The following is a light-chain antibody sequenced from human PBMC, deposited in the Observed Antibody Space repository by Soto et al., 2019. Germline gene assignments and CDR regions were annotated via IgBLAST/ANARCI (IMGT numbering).Light chain of an antibody. CDR2: DAS. V-gene: IGKV3-11*01. CDR1: QRVSLS. J-gene: IGKJ5*01. CDR3: QQRTNWPLIT. Sequence: EIVLTQSPATLSLSPGGRATLSCRASQRVSLSLAWYQHKPGQAPRLLIYDASNRATGIPARFIGSGSGTDFTLTISSLETEDFAVYYCQQRTNWPLITFGQGTRLEIK.